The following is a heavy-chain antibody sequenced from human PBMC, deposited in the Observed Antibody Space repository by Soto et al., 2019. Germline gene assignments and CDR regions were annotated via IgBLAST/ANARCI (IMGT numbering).Heavy chain of an antibody. D-gene: IGHD5-18*01. Sequence: VQLVESGAEVKKPGASVRVSCKASGYTFTHYYIHWVRQAPGQGLEWMGIINPNGGITTYAQKFRAGFSMTRDTSTSTVYLELSSLRSEDSAVYYCATSVNSAMAFDYWGQGTLVTVSS. CDR3: ATSVNSAMAFDY. CDR1: GYTFTHYY. V-gene: IGHV1-46*01. J-gene: IGHJ4*02. CDR2: INPNGGIT.